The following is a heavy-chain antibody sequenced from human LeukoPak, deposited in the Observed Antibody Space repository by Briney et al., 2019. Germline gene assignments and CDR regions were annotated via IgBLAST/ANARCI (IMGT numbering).Heavy chain of an antibody. Sequence: SGPPLVKPTQPRTLTWTFPGDSVRTSGGGVTGIGQPPGMPLERLPLTYCDDDKRYSPTLKSRLAITKDTSRYQLGLTLTHMDPVDPATYYCAHAGHYYYGSGSFPEYFQHWGQGTLVTVSS. CDR3: AHAGHYYYGSGSFPEYFQH. J-gene: IGHJ1*01. CDR2: TYCDDDK. D-gene: IGHD3-10*01. V-gene: IGHV2-5*02. CDR1: GDSVRTSGGG.